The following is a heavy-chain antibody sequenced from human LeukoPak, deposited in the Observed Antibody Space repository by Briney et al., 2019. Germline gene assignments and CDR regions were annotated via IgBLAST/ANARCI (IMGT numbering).Heavy chain of an antibody. J-gene: IGHJ4*02. D-gene: IGHD4-17*01. CDR3: ARGLNRNDYGDYGY. Sequence: PGGSLRLSCAASGFTVSSNYMSWVRQAPGKGLEWIGYIYHTGSTSYNPSLKGRVTISVDTSKNQFSLKLSSVTAADTAVYYCARGLNRNDYGDYGYWGQGTLVTVSS. CDR2: IYHTGST. CDR1: GFTVSSNY. V-gene: IGHV4-59*02.